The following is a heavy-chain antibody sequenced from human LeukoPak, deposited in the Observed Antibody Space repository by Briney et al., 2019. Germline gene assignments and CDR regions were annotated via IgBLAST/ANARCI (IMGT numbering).Heavy chain of an antibody. CDR3: GTYYYGSGSYYSPGFYFDY. CDR2: ISYDGTNK. V-gene: IGHV3-30*03. D-gene: IGHD3-10*01. J-gene: IGHJ4*02. Sequence: PGGSLRLSCAASGFTFSSYGMHWVRQAPGKGLEWVAIISYDGTNKDYADSVKGRFTISRDNSKNTLYLQMNSLRAEDTAVYYCGTYYYGSGSYYSPGFYFDYWGQGTLVTVSS. CDR1: GFTFSSYG.